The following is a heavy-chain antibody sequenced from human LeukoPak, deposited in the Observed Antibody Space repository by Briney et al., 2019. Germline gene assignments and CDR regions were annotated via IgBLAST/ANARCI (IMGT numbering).Heavy chain of an antibody. D-gene: IGHD3-22*01. V-gene: IGHV3-48*03. Sequence: GGSLRLSCAASGFTFISYEMNWVRQAPGKGLEWVSYISSSGSTIYYADSVKGRFTISRDNAKNSLYLQMNSLRAEDTAVYYCARDGSFGSGYYYGMDVWGQGTTVTVSS. CDR1: GFTFISYE. J-gene: IGHJ6*02. CDR2: ISSSGSTI. CDR3: ARDGSFGSGYYYGMDV.